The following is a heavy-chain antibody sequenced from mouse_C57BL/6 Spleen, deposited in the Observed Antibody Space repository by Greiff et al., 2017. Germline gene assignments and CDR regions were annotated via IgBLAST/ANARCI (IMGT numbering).Heavy chain of an antibody. Sequence: VQLQQPGAELVKPGASVKMSCKASGYTFTSYWMHWVKQRPGQGLEWIGMIHPNSGSTNYNEKFKSKATLTVDKSSSTAYMQISSLTSEDSAVYYCASTGTPYYFDYWGQGTTLTVSA. CDR3: ASTGTPYYFDY. D-gene: IGHD1-1*01. CDR2: IHPNSGST. V-gene: IGHV1-64*01. CDR1: GYTFTSYW. J-gene: IGHJ2*01.